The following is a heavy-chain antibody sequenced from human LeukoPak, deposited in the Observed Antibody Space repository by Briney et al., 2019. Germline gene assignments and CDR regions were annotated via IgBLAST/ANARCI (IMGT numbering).Heavy chain of an antibody. Sequence: GTSVKASCKASGYTFTGYYLHWVRQAPGQGLGWMGWINPNSGGTNYAQKFQGRVTMTRDTSISTAYMELSRLRYDDTAVFYCARFPAGGVVIRKYYFDYWGQGTLVTVSS. D-gene: IGHD3-3*01. V-gene: IGHV1-2*02. J-gene: IGHJ4*02. CDR3: ARFPAGGVVIRKYYFDY. CDR1: GYTFTGYY. CDR2: INPNSGGT.